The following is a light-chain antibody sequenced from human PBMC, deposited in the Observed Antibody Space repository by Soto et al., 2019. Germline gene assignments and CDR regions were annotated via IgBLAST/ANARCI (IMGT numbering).Light chain of an antibody. CDR1: QSVSNN. CDR3: QQYNNWPPTT. J-gene: IGKJ5*01. Sequence: EIVMTQSPATLSVSPGERATLSCRASQSVSNNLDWYQQKPGQAPRLLIYLASTRATGIPARFSGSGSGTELALTISSLQSEDFAVYYCQQYNNWPPTTFGQGTRLEIK. CDR2: LAS. V-gene: IGKV3D-15*01.